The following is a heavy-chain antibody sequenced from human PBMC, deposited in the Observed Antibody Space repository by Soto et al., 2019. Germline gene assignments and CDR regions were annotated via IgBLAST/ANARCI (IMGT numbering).Heavy chain of an antibody. Sequence: QVQLVQSGAEVKKPGSSVKVSCKASGGTFSSYTISWVRQAPGQGLEWMGRIIPILGIANYAQKFQGRVTITADKATSTADMELSSLRSEDTAVYYCARYYSSSSVNWFDPWGQGTLVTVSS. V-gene: IGHV1-69*02. J-gene: IGHJ5*02. CDR3: ARYYSSSSVNWFDP. CDR2: IIPILGIA. D-gene: IGHD6-6*01. CDR1: GGTFSSYT.